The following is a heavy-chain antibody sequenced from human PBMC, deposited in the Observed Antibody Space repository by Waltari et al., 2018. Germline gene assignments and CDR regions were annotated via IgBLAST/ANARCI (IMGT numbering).Heavy chain of an antibody. D-gene: IGHD6-6*01. Sequence: QVQLQESGPGLVKPSATLSLTCPVPGGAISSYYWSWIRQPAGKGLEWIGRIYTSGSTNYNPSLKSRVTMSVDTSKNQFSLKLSSVTAADTAVYYCARGTSSSSPGRGAFDIWGQGTMVTVSS. CDR2: IYTSGST. J-gene: IGHJ3*02. CDR1: GGAISSYY. CDR3: ARGTSSSSPGRGAFDI. V-gene: IGHV4-4*07.